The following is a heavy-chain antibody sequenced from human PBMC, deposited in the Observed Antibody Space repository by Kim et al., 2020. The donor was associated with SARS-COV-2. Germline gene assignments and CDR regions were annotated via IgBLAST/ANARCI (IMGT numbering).Heavy chain of an antibody. J-gene: IGHJ6*02. CDR3: ARPSSSWNYYYGMDV. Sequence: GESLKISCKGSGYSFTSYWIGWVRQMPGKGLEWMGIIYPGDSDTRYSPSFQGQVTTSADKSISTAYLQWSSRKASDTAMYYCARPSSSWNYYYGMDVWGQGTTVTVSS. CDR2: IYPGDSDT. D-gene: IGHD6-13*01. CDR1: GYSFTSYW. V-gene: IGHV5-51*01.